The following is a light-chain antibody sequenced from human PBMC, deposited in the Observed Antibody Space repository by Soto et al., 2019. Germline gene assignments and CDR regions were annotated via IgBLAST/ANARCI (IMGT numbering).Light chain of an antibody. Sequence: TPSPATLSLSPWDRTPLSCRSSQSVSSYLAWYQQIPGQAPRLLIYDASNRATGIPARFSGSGSGTDFTLTISRLEPEDFALYYCQHYQVGQPIAFGRGTRLE. V-gene: IGKV3-11*01. CDR3: QHYQVGQPIA. CDR1: QSVSSY. J-gene: IGKJ5*01. CDR2: DAS.